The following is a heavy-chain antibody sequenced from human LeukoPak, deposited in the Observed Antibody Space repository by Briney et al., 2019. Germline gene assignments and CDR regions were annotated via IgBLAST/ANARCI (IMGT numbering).Heavy chain of an antibody. CDR2: ISSSGGST. J-gene: IGHJ4*02. V-gene: IGHV3-23*01. D-gene: IGHD6-19*01. CDR1: GFTFSTYD. CDR3: AKNSGWFMTQ. Sequence: PGGSLRLSCAASGFTFSTYDMSWVRQAPEKGLDWVSSISSSGGSTFYADSVKGRFTISRDNSKSTLYLQMNSLRAEDTAVYYCAKNSGWFMTQWGQGTLVTVSS.